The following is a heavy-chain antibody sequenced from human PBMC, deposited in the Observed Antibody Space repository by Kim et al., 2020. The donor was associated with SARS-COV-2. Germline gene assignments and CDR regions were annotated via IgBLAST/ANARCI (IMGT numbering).Heavy chain of an antibody. Sequence: GGSPRLSCAASGFTFSSYAMSWVRQAPGKGLEWVSAISGSGGSTYYADSVKGRFTISRDNSKNTLYLQMNSLRAEDTAVYYCAKGQLLLDKPARLDYWGQGTLVTVSS. V-gene: IGHV3-23*01. CDR3: AKGQLLLDKPARLDY. CDR2: ISGSGGST. J-gene: IGHJ4*02. CDR1: GFTFSSYA. D-gene: IGHD2-2*01.